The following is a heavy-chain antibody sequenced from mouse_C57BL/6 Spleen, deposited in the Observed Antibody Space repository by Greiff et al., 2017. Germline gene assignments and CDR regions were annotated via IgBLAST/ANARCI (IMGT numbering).Heavy chain of an antibody. CDR3: ARHQDNYSNYYAMDY. CDR2: IWSDGST. Sequence: QVQLKESGPGLVAPSQSLSITCTVSGFSLTSYGVHWVRQPPGKGLEWLVVIWSDGSTTYNSALKSRLSISKDNSKSQVFLKMNSLQTDDTAMYYCARHQDNYSNYYAMDYWGQGTSVTVSS. V-gene: IGHV2-6-1*01. J-gene: IGHJ4*01. CDR1: GFSLTSYG. D-gene: IGHD2-5*01.